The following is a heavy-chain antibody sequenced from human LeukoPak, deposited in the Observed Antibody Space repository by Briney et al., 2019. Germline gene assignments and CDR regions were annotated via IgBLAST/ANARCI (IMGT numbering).Heavy chain of an antibody. Sequence: PSETLSLTCSVSGGSVSSYYWSWIRQPPGKGLEWIGYIYYSGSTNYNPSLKSRVTISVDTSKNQFSLKLSSVTAADTAVYYCARDRGKLYWAFDIWGQGTMVTVSS. CDR2: IYYSGST. D-gene: IGHD2-15*01. V-gene: IGHV4-59*02. CDR3: ARDRGKLYWAFDI. J-gene: IGHJ3*02. CDR1: GGSVSSYY.